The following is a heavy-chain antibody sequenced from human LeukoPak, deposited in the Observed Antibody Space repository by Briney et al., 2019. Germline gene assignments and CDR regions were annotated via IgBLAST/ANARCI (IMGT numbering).Heavy chain of an antibody. V-gene: IGHV3-30-3*01. CDR1: GFTFSSYA. CDR2: ISYDGSDK. Sequence: GRSLRLSCAASGFTFSSYAMHWVRQAPGKGLEWVGVISYDGSDKYYADSVKGRFTISRDNSKNTLYLQMNSLRAEDTAVYYCASGIAAASGYFDYWGQGTLVTVSS. D-gene: IGHD6-13*01. J-gene: IGHJ4*02. CDR3: ASGIAAASGYFDY.